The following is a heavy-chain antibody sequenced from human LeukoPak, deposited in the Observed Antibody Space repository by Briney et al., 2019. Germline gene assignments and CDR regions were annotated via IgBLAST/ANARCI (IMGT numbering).Heavy chain of an antibody. V-gene: IGHV3-53*01. J-gene: IGHJ4*02. Sequence: GGSLRLSCAASGFTVSSNYMSWVRQAPGKGLEWVSVIYSGGSTYYADSVKGRFTISRDNSKNTLYLQMNSLRAEDTAVYYCARGPFHDSSGPKGGPRDYWGQGTLVTVSS. CDR2: IYSGGST. D-gene: IGHD3-22*01. CDR3: ARGPFHDSSGPKGGPRDY. CDR1: GFTVSSNY.